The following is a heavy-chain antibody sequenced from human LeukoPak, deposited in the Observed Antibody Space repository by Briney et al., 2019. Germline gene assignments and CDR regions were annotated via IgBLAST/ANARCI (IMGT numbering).Heavy chain of an antibody. CDR2: IYYSGST. V-gene: IGHV4-39*07. J-gene: IGHJ4*02. Sequence: ASETLSLTCTVSGGSISSSSYYWGWIRQPPGKGLEWIGSIYYSGSTYYNPSLKSRVTISLDTSKSQFSLKLTSVTAADTAIYYCARLPYQGSSLDYWGQGTLVTVSS. CDR1: GGSISSSSYY. CDR3: ARLPYQGSSLDY.